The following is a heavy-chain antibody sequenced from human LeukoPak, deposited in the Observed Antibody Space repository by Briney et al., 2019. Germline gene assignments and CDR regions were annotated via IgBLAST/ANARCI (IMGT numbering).Heavy chain of an antibody. D-gene: IGHD3-22*01. V-gene: IGHV4-61*01. CDR3: ARGYYDSHGYYYPQD. J-gene: IGHJ4*02. CDR2: AYNRGTT. Sequence: SETLSLTCTVSGVSVSRGNHYWSWIRQPPGKGLEWIGYAYNRGTTKYNPSLKSRVTISVDTSKNQFSLQLSSVTAADTAVYYCARGYYDSHGYYYPQDWGQGTLVTVSS. CDR1: GVSVSRGNHY.